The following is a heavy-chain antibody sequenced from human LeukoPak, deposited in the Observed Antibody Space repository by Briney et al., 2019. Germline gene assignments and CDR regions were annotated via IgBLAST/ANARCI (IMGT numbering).Heavy chain of an antibody. CDR3: ARDRSPLWFGEFETPYYYYGMDV. V-gene: IGHV1-69*06. J-gene: IGHJ6*04. CDR2: IIPIFGTA. CDR1: GGTFSSYA. D-gene: IGHD3-10*01. Sequence: GASVKVSCKASGGTFSSYAISWVRQAPGQGLEWMGGIIPIFGTANYAQKFQGRVTITADKPTSTAYMELSSLRSEDTAVYYCARDRSPLWFGEFETPYYYYGMDVWGKGTTVTVSS.